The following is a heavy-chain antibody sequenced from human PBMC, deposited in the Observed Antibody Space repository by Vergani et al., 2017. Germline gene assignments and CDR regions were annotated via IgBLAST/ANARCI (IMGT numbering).Heavy chain of an antibody. D-gene: IGHD6-13*01. J-gene: IGHJ4*02. Sequence: QVDLQESGPGLVKSSETLSLNCAVSGYSVGSGYYWSWIRQPPGKGLEWIGYIYYSGSTNYNPSLKSRVTISVDTSKTQFSLKLSSVTAADTAVYYCAREKDSSSWYYFDYWGQGTLVTVSS. V-gene: IGHV4-61*01. CDR1: GYSVGSGYY. CDR2: IYYSGST. CDR3: AREKDSSSWYYFDY.